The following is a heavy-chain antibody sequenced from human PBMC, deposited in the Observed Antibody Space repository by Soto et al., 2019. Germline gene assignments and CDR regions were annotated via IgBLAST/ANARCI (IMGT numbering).Heavy chain of an antibody. CDR1: GFIVSDTY. V-gene: IGHV3-66*01. CDR2: ISNRGDT. D-gene: IGHD2-15*01. CDR3: AREPRYCRGGSCSITGDAYDI. Sequence: EVQLVESGGGLVQPGGSLRLSCTASGFIVSDTYVNWVRQAPGKGLEWASVISNRGDTHYADSGRGRFSLSRDISDYNLHLQMNDLRVEDTAVYYCAREPRYCRGGSCSITGDAYDIWGQGTMVTVSS. J-gene: IGHJ3*02.